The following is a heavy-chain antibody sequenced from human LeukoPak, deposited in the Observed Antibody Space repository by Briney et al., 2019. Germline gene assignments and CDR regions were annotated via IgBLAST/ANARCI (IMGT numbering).Heavy chain of an antibody. V-gene: IGHV5-51*01. CDR3: ARHDKGYSGYVTLDY. CDR2: INPGYSDI. D-gene: IGHD5-12*01. Sequence: GESLKISCKGSGYSFTSYWIGWVRQMPGKGLEWMGIINPGYSDIRYSPPFQSQDTISADKSSSTAYLQWSSLKASDTAIYYGARHDKGYSGYVTLDYWGQGTLVTVSS. J-gene: IGHJ4*02. CDR1: GYSFTSYW.